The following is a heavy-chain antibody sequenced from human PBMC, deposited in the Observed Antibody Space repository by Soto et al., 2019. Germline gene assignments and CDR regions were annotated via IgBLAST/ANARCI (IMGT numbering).Heavy chain of an antibody. CDR3: ARGEGYDYYYYGMDV. D-gene: IGHD5-12*01. Sequence: SETLSLTCTVSGGSISSGDYYWSWIRQPPGKGLEWIGEINHSGSTNYNPSLKSRVTISVDTSKNQFSLKLSSVTAADTAVYYCARGEGYDYYYYGMDVWGQGTKVTVSS. CDR2: INHSGST. CDR1: GGSISSGDYY. V-gene: IGHV4-30-4*01. J-gene: IGHJ6*02.